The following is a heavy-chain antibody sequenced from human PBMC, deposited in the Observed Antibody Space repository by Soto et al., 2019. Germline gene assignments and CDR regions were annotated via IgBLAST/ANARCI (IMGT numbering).Heavy chain of an antibody. CDR1: GFSLSNAKMG. J-gene: IGHJ4*02. Sequence: QVTLKESGPVLVKPTETLTLTCTVSGFSLSNAKMGMSWIRQPPGKAPEWLAHLFSNDEKSYSTSLETRLTISKDTSKSQVVLTMTNMDPVDTATYYCARIYGAVPFDYWGQGTMVTVSS. CDR2: LFSNDEK. V-gene: IGHV2-26*01. D-gene: IGHD3-10*01. CDR3: ARIYGAVPFDY.